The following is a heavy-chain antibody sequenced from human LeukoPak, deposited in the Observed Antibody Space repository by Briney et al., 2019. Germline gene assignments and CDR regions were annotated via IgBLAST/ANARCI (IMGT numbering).Heavy chain of an antibody. V-gene: IGHV4-59*01. D-gene: IGHD3-22*01. CDR2: IYYSGST. CDR1: GGSISSYY. J-gene: IGHJ4*02. Sequence: SETLSLTCTVSGGSISSYYWSWIRQPPGKGLEWIGYIYYSGSTNYNPSLKSRVTISVDTSKNQFSLKLSSVTAADTAVYYCASEAYYYDSSGYYKYWGQGTLVTVSS. CDR3: ASEAYYYDSSGYYKY.